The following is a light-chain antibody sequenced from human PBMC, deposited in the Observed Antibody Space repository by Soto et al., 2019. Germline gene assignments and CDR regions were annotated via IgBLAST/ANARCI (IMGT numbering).Light chain of an antibody. CDR3: SLYTSTSTFV. J-gene: IGLJ1*01. CDR2: DDR. Sequence: SYELTQPPSVSVAPGQTAKITCGENNIGSKSVHWYQQKPGQAPVLVVYDDRDRPSGIPERFSGSNSGNTATLTISRVEAGDEADYYCSLYTSTSTFVFGPGTKVTVL. V-gene: IGLV3-21*02. CDR1: NIGSKS.